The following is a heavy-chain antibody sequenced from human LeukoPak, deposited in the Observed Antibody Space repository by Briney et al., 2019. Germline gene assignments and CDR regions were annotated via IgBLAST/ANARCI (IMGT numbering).Heavy chain of an antibody. CDR3: AREGPRGNSQFDY. CDR2: IWYDGSNK. J-gene: IGHJ4*02. D-gene: IGHD2/OR15-2a*01. CDR1: GFTFSSYG. Sequence: GGSLRLSCAASGFTFSSYGMHWVRQAPGKGLEWVAPIWYDGSNKYYADSVKGRLTISRDNSKNTLYLQMNSLRAEDTAVFYCAREGPRGNSQFDYWGQGTLVTVSS. V-gene: IGHV3-33*01.